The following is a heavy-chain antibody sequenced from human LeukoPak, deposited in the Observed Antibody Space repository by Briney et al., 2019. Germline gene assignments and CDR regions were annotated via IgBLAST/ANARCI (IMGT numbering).Heavy chain of an antibody. CDR2: ISYDGSNK. CDR1: GFTFSSYG. D-gene: IGHD1-7*01. J-gene: IGHJ4*02. CDR3: ARDPGTGTAFDY. V-gene: IGHV3-30*03. Sequence: QTGGSLRLSCAASGFTFSSYGMHWVRQAPGKGLEWVAVISYDGSNKYYADSVKGRFTISRDNSKNTPYLQMNSLRAEDTAVYYCARDPGTGTAFDYWGQGTLVTVSS.